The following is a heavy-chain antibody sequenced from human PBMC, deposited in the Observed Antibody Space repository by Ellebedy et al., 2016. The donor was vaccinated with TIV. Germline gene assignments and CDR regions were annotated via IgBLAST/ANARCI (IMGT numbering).Heavy chain of an antibody. V-gene: IGHV3-13*01. D-gene: IGHD3-16*01. CDR1: GFTFSNYD. J-gene: IGHJ6*02. Sequence: GGSLRLSXAASGFTFSNYDMQWVRQTTGKGLEWVSGIGTGGDTYYPGSVKGRFTISRENAKNSMYLQMNNLRAGDTAVYYCARDQAGEFAEVSRYYYYGMDVWGQGTTVTVSS. CDR3: ARDQAGEFAEVSRYYYYGMDV. CDR2: IGTGGDT.